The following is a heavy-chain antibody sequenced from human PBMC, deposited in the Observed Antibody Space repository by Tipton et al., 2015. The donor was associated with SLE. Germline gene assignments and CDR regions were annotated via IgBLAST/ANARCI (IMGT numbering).Heavy chain of an antibody. Sequence: TLSLTCTVSGGSISSYYWSWIRQPPGKGLEWIGYIYYSGSTNYNPSLKSRVTISVDTSKNQFSLKLSSVTAADTAVYYCARARHCSSTSCYRWFVPWGQGTLVTVSS. CDR3: ARARHCSSTSCYRWFVP. CDR2: IYYSGST. V-gene: IGHV4-59*01. D-gene: IGHD2-2*02. CDR1: GGSISSYY. J-gene: IGHJ5*02.